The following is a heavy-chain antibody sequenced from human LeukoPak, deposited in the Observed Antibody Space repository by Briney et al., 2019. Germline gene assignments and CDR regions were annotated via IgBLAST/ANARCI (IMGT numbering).Heavy chain of an antibody. Sequence: PGRSLRLSCAASGFTFSSYGMHRVRQAPGKGLEWVAVIWYDGSNKYYADSVKGRFTISRDNSKNTLYLQMNSLRAEDTAVYYCARGPDYYDSSGYYYVLDYWGQGTLVTVSS. CDR3: ARGPDYYDSSGYYYVLDY. CDR1: GFTFSSYG. V-gene: IGHV3-33*01. D-gene: IGHD3-22*01. CDR2: IWYDGSNK. J-gene: IGHJ4*02.